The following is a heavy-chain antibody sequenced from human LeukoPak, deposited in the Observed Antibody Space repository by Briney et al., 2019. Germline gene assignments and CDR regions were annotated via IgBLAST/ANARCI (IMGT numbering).Heavy chain of an antibody. V-gene: IGHV3-33*06. CDR3: ANNGVSPNYYYGMNV. CDR1: GFTFSSYG. CDR2: IWYDGSNI. J-gene: IGHJ6*02. D-gene: IGHD2-8*01. Sequence: PGRSLRLSGATSGFTFSSYGMHWVRQAPGKGLEWVAVIWYDGSNIHYADSVQGRFTISRDSSKNTLYLQMNSLRAEDTGVYYCANNGVSPNYYYGMNVWGQGTTVTVSS.